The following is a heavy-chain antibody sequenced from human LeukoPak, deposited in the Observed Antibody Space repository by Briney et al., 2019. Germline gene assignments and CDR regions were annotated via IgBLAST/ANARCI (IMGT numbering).Heavy chain of an antibody. V-gene: IGHV3-30-3*01. CDR3: ARGRRNTAMVYFFDY. Sequence: GGSLRLSCAASGFTFSSYSMHWVRQAPGKGLEWVAVISYDAIHKYYADSVKGRFTISRDNSKNTLYLQINSLRAEDTAVYFCARGRRNTAMVYFFDYWGQGTLVTISS. CDR2: ISYDAIHK. D-gene: IGHD5-18*01. CDR1: GFTFSSYS. J-gene: IGHJ4*02.